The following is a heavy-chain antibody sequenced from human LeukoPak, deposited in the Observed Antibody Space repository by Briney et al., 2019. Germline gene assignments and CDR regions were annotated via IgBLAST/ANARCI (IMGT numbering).Heavy chain of an antibody. D-gene: IGHD6-13*01. CDR2: IYTSGST. CDR3: ARENRNWEQLVIDY. V-gene: IGHV4-4*07. CDR1: GGSISSYY. Sequence: SETLSLTCTVSGGSISSYYWSWIRQPAGKGLEWIGRIYTSGSTNYNPSLKSRVTMSVDTSKNQFSLKLSSVTAADAAVYYCARENRNWEQLVIDYWGQGTLVTVSS. J-gene: IGHJ4*02.